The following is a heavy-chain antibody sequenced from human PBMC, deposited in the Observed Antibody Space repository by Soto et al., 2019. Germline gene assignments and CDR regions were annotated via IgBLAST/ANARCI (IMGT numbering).Heavy chain of an antibody. J-gene: IGHJ4*02. CDR1: GGTFSSYA. Sequence: VASVKVSCKASGGTFSSYAISWVRQAPGQGLEWMGGIIPIFGTANYAQKFQGRVTITADESTSTAYMELSSLRSEDTAVYYCARHPHSSSFPDFDYWGQGTLVTVST. D-gene: IGHD6-6*01. CDR3: ARHPHSSSFPDFDY. CDR2: IIPIFGTA. V-gene: IGHV1-69*13.